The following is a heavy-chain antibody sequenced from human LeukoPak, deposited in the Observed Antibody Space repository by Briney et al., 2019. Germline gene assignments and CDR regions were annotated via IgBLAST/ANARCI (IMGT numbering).Heavy chain of an antibody. Sequence: SETLSLTCTVSGYSISSGCYWGWIRQPPGKGLEWIGSIYHSGSTYYNPSLKSRVTISVDTSKNQFSLKLSSVTAADTAVYYCARARYPYYFDYWGQGTLVTVSS. J-gene: IGHJ4*02. CDR3: ARARYPYYFDY. V-gene: IGHV4-38-2*02. CDR1: GYSISSGCY. CDR2: IYHSGST. D-gene: IGHD3-16*02.